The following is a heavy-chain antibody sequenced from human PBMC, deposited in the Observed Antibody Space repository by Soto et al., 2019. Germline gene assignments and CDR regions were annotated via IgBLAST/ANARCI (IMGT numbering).Heavy chain of an antibody. CDR3: ARGYSYGAHYYYYGMAV. J-gene: IGHJ6*02. CDR2: IIPIFGTA. V-gene: IGHV1-69*13. Sequence: SVKVSCKASGGTFSSYAISWVRQAPGQGLEWMGGIIPIFGTANYAQKFQGRVTITADESTSTAYMELSSLRSEDTAVYYCARGYSYGAHYYYYGMAVWGQGTTVTVSS. D-gene: IGHD5-18*01. CDR1: GGTFSSYA.